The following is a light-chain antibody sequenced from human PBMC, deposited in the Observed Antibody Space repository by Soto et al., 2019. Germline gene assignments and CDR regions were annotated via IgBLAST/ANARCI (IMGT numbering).Light chain of an antibody. J-gene: IGLJ2*01. CDR1: SSDIGRYDY. CDR2: EVS. Sequence: QSALSQPASVSGSPGQSITISCTGTSSDIGRYDYVSWYQQHPGKAPKLMIYEVSTRPPGVSNRFSGSKSGNTASLTISGLQAEDEAHYYCSSYTTSSLGAFGGGTKLTVL. CDR3: SSYTTSSLGA. V-gene: IGLV2-14*01.